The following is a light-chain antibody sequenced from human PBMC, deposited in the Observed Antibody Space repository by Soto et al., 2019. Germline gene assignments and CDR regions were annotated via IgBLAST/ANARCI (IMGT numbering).Light chain of an antibody. J-gene: IGKJ1*01. Sequence: DIPMNQSPSSLSASVGDRVTITCRASQSILSWLAWYQQKPGKAPKLLIYKASSLESGVPSRFSGSGSGTEFTLTISSLQPDDSATYYCKQYDSFSWTFGKGTTVEVK. CDR3: KQYDSFSWT. V-gene: IGKV1-5*03. CDR1: QSILSW. CDR2: KAS.